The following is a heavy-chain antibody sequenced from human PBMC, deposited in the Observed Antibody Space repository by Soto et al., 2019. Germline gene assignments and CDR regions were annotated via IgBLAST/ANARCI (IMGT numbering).Heavy chain of an antibody. CDR2: LYYSGTT. Sequence: QLQLQESGPGLVKPSETLSLTCTVSGGSISSSSYYWGWIRQPPGKGLEWIGSLYYSGTTYYNPSLKSRVTISVDTSKTQFSLKLNSVTAADTAVYYCARRHSSYNWFDPRSQGTLVTVSS. CDR3: ARRHSSYNWFDP. V-gene: IGHV4-39*01. CDR1: GGSISSSSYY. D-gene: IGHD6-6*01. J-gene: IGHJ5*02.